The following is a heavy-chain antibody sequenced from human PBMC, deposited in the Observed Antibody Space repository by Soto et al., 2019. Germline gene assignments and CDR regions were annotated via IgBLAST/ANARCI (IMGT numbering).Heavy chain of an antibody. V-gene: IGHV3-15*01. D-gene: IGHD1-1*01. CDR3: TTTRPGTNVFDN. J-gene: IGHJ3*02. CDR1: GISFSNAW. CDR2: IRSKTDGGTT. Sequence: GGSLRLSCAASGISFSNAWMNWVRQAPGKGLEYIGRIRSKTDGGTTEYAAPVEGRFTVSRDDSKNTLYLQMSGLKTEDTAVYYCTTTRPGTNVFDNWGQGTLVTVSS.